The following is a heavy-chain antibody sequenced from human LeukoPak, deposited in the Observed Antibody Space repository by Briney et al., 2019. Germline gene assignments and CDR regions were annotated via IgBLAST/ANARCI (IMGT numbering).Heavy chain of an antibody. J-gene: IGHJ5*02. CDR2: IYYSGST. Sequence: PSETLSLTCTVSRGSISNNYWSWIRQRPGKGLEWIGYIYYSGSTKYNPSLMSRVTISVDTSKSQFSLRLGSVTAADTAVYYCASTRHSSSWYRGDRWFDPWGQGTLVTVSS. V-gene: IGHV4-59*01. CDR1: RGSISNNY. CDR3: ASTRHSSSWYRGDRWFDP. D-gene: IGHD6-13*01.